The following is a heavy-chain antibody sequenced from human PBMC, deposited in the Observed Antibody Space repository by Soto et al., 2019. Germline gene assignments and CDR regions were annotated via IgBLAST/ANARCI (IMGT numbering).Heavy chain of an antibody. CDR3: ARYSYGYYPVYGMDV. D-gene: IGHD5-18*01. CDR1: GLTFSSYA. Sequence: GGSLRLSCAASGLTFSSYAMHWVRQAPGKGLEYVSAISSSGGSTYYANSVKGRFTISRDNSKNTLYLQMGSLRAEDMAVYYCARYSYGYYPVYGMDVWGQGTTVTVSS. CDR2: ISSSGGST. V-gene: IGHV3-64*01. J-gene: IGHJ6*02.